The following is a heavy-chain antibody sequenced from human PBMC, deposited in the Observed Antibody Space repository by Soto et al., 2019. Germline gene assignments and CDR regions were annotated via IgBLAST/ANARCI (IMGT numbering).Heavy chain of an antibody. D-gene: IGHD6-13*01. V-gene: IGHV1-69*13. CDR2: IIPIFGTA. J-gene: IGHJ6*02. Sequence: AASVKVSCKASGGTFSSYAISWVRQAPGQGLEWMGGIIPIFGTANYAQKFQGRVTITADESTSTAYMELSSLRSEDTAVYYCARAGSWYPLYYYYYGMDVWGQGTTVTVSS. CDR3: ARAGSWYPLYYYYYGMDV. CDR1: GGTFSSYA.